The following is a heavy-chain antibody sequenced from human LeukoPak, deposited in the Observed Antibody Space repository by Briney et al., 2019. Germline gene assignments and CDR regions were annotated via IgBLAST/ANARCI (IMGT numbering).Heavy chain of an antibody. CDR2: ISSSSSTI. V-gene: IGHV3-48*01. CDR1: GFTFSSYS. CDR3: ARDGGCSSTSCYSRFNWFDP. D-gene: IGHD2-2*01. J-gene: IGHJ5*02. Sequence: GGSLRLSCVASGFTFSSYSMHWVRQAPGKGLEWVSYISSSSSTIYYADSVKGRFTISRDNAKNSLYLHMNSLRAEDTAVYYCARDGGCSSTSCYSRFNWFDPWGQGTLVTVSS.